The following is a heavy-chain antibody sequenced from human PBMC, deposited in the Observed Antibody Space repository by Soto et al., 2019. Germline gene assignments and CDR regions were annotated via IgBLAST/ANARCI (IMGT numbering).Heavy chain of an antibody. CDR3: AKEPRGVDNWFDP. CDR2: ISGSGGST. D-gene: IGHD3-10*01. J-gene: IGHJ5*02. CDR1: GFTFSSYA. V-gene: IGHV3-23*01. Sequence: GGSLRLSCAASGFTFSSYAMSWVRQAPGKGLEWVSAISGSGGSTYYADSVKGRFTISRDNSKKTLYLLMNSLRAVDLVVFYCAKEPRGVDNWFDPWGQGTLVTVSS.